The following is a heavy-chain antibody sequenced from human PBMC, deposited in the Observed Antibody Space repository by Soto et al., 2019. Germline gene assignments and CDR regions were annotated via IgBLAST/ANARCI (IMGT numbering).Heavy chain of an antibody. CDR1: GGTFSRYA. CDR3: VRGVYYDSRGYYFFF. J-gene: IGHJ4*02. CDR2: IVPMFGTA. D-gene: IGHD3-22*01. Sequence: SVKVSCKASGGTFSRYALSWVRQAPGQGPEWMGGIVPMFGTANYAQKFQGRVTITADESTSTAYMQLSSLRSEDTAVYYCVRGVYYDSRGYYFFFWGQGTLVTVSS. V-gene: IGHV1-69*13.